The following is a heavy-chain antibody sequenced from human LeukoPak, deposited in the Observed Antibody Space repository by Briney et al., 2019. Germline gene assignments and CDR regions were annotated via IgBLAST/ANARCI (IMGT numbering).Heavy chain of an antibody. CDR2: INWSSGTI. CDR1: GFTFDDYA. Sequence: GGSLRLSCSASGFTFDDYAMHWVRQAPGKGLEWVSGINWSSGTIAYADSVKGRFTISRDNAKNSLYLQMGSLRVEDTALYYCTKDIRMLDYWGQGTLVTVSS. CDR3: TKDIRMLDY. V-gene: IGHV3-9*01. D-gene: IGHD3-10*02. J-gene: IGHJ4*02.